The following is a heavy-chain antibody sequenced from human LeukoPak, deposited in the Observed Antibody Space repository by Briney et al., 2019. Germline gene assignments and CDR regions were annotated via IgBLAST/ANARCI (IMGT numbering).Heavy chain of an antibody. Sequence: PGGSLRLSCAASGFTFNSYRMNWVRQAPGKGLEWVSSISSGSSYIYYTDSVKGRFTISRDNAKNSLDLQMKDLRVEDTAMYYCARDFLSDENQLRLAAPCDYWGQGTLVTVS. CDR3: ARDFLSDENQLRLAAPCDY. V-gene: IGHV3-21*01. J-gene: IGHJ4*02. D-gene: IGHD2-15*01. CDR2: ISSGSSYI. CDR1: GFTFNSYR.